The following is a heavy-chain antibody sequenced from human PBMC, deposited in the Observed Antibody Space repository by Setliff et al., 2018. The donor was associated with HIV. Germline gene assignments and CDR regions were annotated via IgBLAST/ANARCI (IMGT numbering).Heavy chain of an antibody. D-gene: IGHD1-26*01. Sequence: SETLSLTCAVYGGSFSTYYWSWIRQPPGEGLEWIGEINDSGSTNYSPSLKSRVTISVDTSKNQFSLKRSSVTAADTAVYYCARGVRVGPTTTANWFGPWGQGTLVTVSS. CDR2: INDSGST. CDR1: GGSFSTYY. J-gene: IGHJ5*02. V-gene: IGHV4-34*01. CDR3: ARGVRVGPTTTANWFGP.